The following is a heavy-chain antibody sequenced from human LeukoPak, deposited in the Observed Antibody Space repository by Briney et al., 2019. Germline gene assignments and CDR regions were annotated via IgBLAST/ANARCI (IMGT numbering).Heavy chain of an antibody. J-gene: IGHJ4*02. D-gene: IGHD1-26*01. CDR1: GYTFTDYD. V-gene: IGHV1-2*02. CDR3: ARDLAMYSPDLDY. CDR2: INAKTGVT. Sequence: ASVKVSCKASGYTFTDYDLHWVRQAPGHGLEWMGWINAKTGVTKYAQNFQGRVTMTRDTSISTAYMEVSRLRSDDTAVFYCARDLAMYSPDLDYWGQGTLVTVSS.